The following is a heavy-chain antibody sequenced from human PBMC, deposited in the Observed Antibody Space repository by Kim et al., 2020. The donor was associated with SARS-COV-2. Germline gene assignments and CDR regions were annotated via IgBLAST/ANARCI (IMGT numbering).Heavy chain of an antibody. D-gene: IGHD6-6*01. J-gene: IGHJ4*02. Sequence: GGSLRLSCAASGFTFSSYGMHWVRQAPGKGLEWVAVIWYDGSNKYYADSVKGRFTISRDNSKNTLYLQMNSLRAEDTAVYYCARDGYGIAARPGSLADYWGQGTLVTVSS. CDR1: GFTFSSYG. CDR2: IWYDGSNK. V-gene: IGHV3-33*01. CDR3: ARDGYGIAARPGSLADY.